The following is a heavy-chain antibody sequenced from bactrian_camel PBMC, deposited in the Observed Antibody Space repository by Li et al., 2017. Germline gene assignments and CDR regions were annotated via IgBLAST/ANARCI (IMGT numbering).Heavy chain of an antibody. CDR1: GYGYSTYC. V-gene: IGHV3S53*01. D-gene: IGHD2*01. CDR3: AADPREWSLKAGRANY. CDR2: MDDTGYT. Sequence: HVQLVESGGDSVQAGGSLRLSCEASGYGYSTYCMAWFRQRPGTRRKREEVAVMDDTGYTNYYDSSVKGRFILSEDNAKNTLYLQMNSLIPADTAMYYCAADPREWSLKAGRANYWGQGTQVTVS. J-gene: IGHJ4*01.